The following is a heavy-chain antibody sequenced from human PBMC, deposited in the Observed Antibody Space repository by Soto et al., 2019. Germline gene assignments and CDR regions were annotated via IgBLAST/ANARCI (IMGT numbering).Heavy chain of an antibody. CDR1: GYTFTSYY. V-gene: IGHV1-46*01. Sequence: ASVKVSCKASGYTFTSYYMHWVRQAPGQGLEWMGIINPSGGSTSYAQKFQGRVTMTRDTSTSTVYMELSSLRSEDTAVYYCARDRLLRIAAGDSSYYYYGMDVWGQGTTVTVSS. CDR3: ARDRLLRIAAGDSSYYYYGMDV. J-gene: IGHJ6*02. CDR2: INPSGGST. D-gene: IGHD6-13*01.